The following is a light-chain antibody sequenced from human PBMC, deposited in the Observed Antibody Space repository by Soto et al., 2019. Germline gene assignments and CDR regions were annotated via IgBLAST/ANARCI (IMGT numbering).Light chain of an antibody. Sequence: EIVMTQSPATLSVSPGERGALSCRASQSVSSNLAWYQQKPGQAPRLLIYGASTRATGIAARFSGSGSGTEFTLAIRSLQSEDFAIYFCQQYSDWPLTFGGGTVVEIK. J-gene: IGKJ4*01. CDR3: QQYSDWPLT. CDR2: GAS. V-gene: IGKV3-15*01. CDR1: QSVSSN.